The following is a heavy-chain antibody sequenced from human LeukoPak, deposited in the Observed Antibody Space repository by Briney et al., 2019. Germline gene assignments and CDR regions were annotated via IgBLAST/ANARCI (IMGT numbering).Heavy chain of an antibody. CDR1: GDSISSGDYY. CDR2: ISSSGST. D-gene: IGHD2-2*01. V-gene: IGHV4-61*02. Sequence: SETLSLTCTVSGDSISSGDYYWSWIRQPAGKGLEWIGRISSSGSTNYNPSLKSRVTISVDTSKNQFSLKLTSVTAADTAVYYCARDAVVPASLLDYWGQGTLVTVSS. CDR3: ARDAVVPASLLDY. J-gene: IGHJ4*02.